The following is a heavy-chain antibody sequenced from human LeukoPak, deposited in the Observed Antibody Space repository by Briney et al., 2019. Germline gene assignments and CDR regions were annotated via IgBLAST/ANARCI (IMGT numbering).Heavy chain of an antibody. V-gene: IGHV3-74*01. CDR3: AKDRLTSDAFDI. D-gene: IGHD3-9*01. Sequence: GGSLRLSCAASGFTFSSYWMHWVRQAPGKGLVWVSRINTDGSSTSYADSVKGRFTISRDNSKNTLYLQMNSLRAEDTAVYYCAKDRLTSDAFDIWGQGTMVTVSS. CDR2: INTDGSST. CDR1: GFTFSSYW. J-gene: IGHJ3*02.